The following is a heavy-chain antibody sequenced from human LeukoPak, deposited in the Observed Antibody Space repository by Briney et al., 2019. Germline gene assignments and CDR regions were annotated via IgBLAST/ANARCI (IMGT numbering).Heavy chain of an antibody. V-gene: IGHV3-7*01. CDR1: GFTFSSDW. CDR2: IKQDGSKK. CDR3: ARDFSLHYSASYFDAFDI. D-gene: IGHD1-26*01. J-gene: IGHJ3*02. Sequence: GGSLRLSCAASGFTFSSDWMTWVRQAPGKGLEWVANIKQDGSKKNYVDSVKGRFTVSTDNAKNSLYLQMDSLRVEDTAIYYCARDFSLHYSASYFDAFDIWGQETMVTVSS.